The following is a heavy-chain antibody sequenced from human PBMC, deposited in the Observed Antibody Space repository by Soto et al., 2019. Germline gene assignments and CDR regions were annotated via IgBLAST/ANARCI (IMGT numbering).Heavy chain of an antibody. Sequence: QVHLVESGGGVVKPAGSLRLSCAASGFTFSDYFMSWIRQAPGKGLEWVSFISGSGDNIKYADSVKGRFTISRDNAKNSLYLQMNSLRDEDTAVYYCVRDSARIVVVPRVDGDNWFDPWGQGNLVTVSS. V-gene: IGHV3-11*04. J-gene: IGHJ5*02. CDR2: ISGSGDNI. CDR1: GFTFSDYF. CDR3: VRDSARIVVVPRVDGDNWFDP. D-gene: IGHD2-2*01.